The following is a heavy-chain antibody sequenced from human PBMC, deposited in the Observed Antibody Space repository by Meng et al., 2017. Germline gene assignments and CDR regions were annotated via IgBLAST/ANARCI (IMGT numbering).Heavy chain of an antibody. J-gene: IGHJ3*02. V-gene: IGHV1-18*01. Sequence: ASVKVSCKASGYTFTSYGISWVRQAPGQGREWMGWIRAYNGNTNYAQKLQGRVTMTTDTSTSTAYMELRSLRSDETAVYYCARDWGLYDYVWGSYRYGAFDIWGQGTMVTVSS. D-gene: IGHD3-16*02. CDR3: ARDWGLYDYVWGSYRYGAFDI. CDR2: IRAYNGNT. CDR1: GYTFTSYG.